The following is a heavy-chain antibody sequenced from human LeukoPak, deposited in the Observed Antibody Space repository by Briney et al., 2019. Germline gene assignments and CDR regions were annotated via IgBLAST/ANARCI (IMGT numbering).Heavy chain of an antibody. CDR3: ARCNCGYSYGPEDY. J-gene: IGHJ4*02. CDR1: AFRFSSFA. D-gene: IGHD5-18*01. Sequence: GGSLRLSCAASAFRFSSFAMTWVRQAPGKGLEWVSGIHGNGETTYYADSVKGRFTISRDNSRELLYLQMNSLRAEDTAVYYCARCNCGYSYGPEDYWGQGTLVTVSS. V-gene: IGHV3-23*01. CDR2: IHGNGETT.